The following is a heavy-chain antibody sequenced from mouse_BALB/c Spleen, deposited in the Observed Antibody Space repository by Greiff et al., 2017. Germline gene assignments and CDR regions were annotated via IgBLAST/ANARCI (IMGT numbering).Heavy chain of an antibody. CDR1: GYTFTDYA. J-gene: IGHJ2*01. CDR3: ALYGNYDAPL. CDR2: ISTYYGDA. Sequence: QVQLKQSGAELVRPGVSVKISCKGSGYTFTDYAMHWVKQSHAKSLEWIGVISTYYGDASYNQKFKGKATMTVDKSSSTAYMELARLTSEDSAIYYCALYGNYDAPLWGQGTTLTVSS. V-gene: IGHV1S137*01. D-gene: IGHD2-1*01.